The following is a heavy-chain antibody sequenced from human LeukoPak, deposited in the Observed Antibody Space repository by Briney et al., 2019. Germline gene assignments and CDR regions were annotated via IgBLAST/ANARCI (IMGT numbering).Heavy chain of an antibody. V-gene: IGHV1-2*02. CDR2: INPNSGGT. J-gene: IGHJ4*02. D-gene: IGHD2-2*01. Sequence: GASVKVSCKASGYTFTGYYMHWVRQAPGQGLEWMGWINPNSGGTNYAQKFQGRVTMTRDTSISTAYMELSRLRSDDTAVYHCARGLIVVVPAAIGYWGQGTLVTVSS. CDR1: GYTFTGYY. CDR3: ARGLIVVVPAAIGY.